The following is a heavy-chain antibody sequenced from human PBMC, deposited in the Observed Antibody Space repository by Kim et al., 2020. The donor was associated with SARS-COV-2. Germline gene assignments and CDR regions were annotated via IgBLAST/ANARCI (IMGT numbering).Heavy chain of an antibody. CDR2: ITKSSTTI. D-gene: IGHD3-16*01. Sequence: GGSLRLSCATSGFTFSAYDMNWVRQAQGKGLEWLSFITKSSTTIYYADSVEGRFTISRDNAKNSLFLQMNSLRDEDKALYYCVRDRMGGAFDMWGQGTMV. CDR1: GFTFSAYD. CDR3: VRDRMGGAFDM. V-gene: IGHV3-48*02. J-gene: IGHJ3*02.